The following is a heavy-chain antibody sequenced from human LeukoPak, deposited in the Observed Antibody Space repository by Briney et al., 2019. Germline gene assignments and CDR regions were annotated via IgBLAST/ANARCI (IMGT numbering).Heavy chain of an antibody. V-gene: IGHV4-61*02. Sequence: TSSQTLSLTCTVSGGSISSGSYYWSWIRQPAGKGLEWIGRIYTSGSTNYNPSLKSRVTISVDTSKNQFSLKLSSVTAADTAVYYCARAKWELLKYYFDYWGQGTLVTVSS. CDR3: ARAKWELLKYYFDY. CDR1: GGSISSGSYY. J-gene: IGHJ4*02. CDR2: IYTSGST. D-gene: IGHD1-26*01.